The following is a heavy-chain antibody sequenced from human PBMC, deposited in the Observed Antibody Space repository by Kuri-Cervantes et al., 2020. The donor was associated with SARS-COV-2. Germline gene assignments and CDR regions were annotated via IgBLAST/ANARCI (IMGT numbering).Heavy chain of an antibody. J-gene: IGHJ4*02. CDR3: ARDIVTVDYDFWSGYYGPSYFDY. CDR2: INSDGSST. D-gene: IGHD3-3*01. CDR1: GFTFSNAW. Sequence: GESLKISCAASGFTFSNAWMNWVRQAPGKGLVWVSRINSDGSSTSYADSVKGRFTISRDNAKNTLYLQMNSLRAEDTAVYYCARDIVTVDYDFWSGYYGPSYFDYWGQGTLVTVSS. V-gene: IGHV3-74*01.